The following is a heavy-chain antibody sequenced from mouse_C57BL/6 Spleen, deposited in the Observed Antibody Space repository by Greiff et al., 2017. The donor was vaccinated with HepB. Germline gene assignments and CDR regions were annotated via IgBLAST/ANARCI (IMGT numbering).Heavy chain of an antibody. Sequence: VQLQQSGAELVRPGASVTLSCKASGYTFTDYEMHWVKQTPVHGLEWIGAIDPETGGTAYNQKFKGKAILTADKSSSTAYMELRSLTSEDSAVYYCTNGGIYYGNYWGQGTTLTVSS. CDR3: TNGGIYYGNY. V-gene: IGHV1-15*01. D-gene: IGHD2-1*01. J-gene: IGHJ2*01. CDR2: IDPETGGT. CDR1: GYTFTDYE.